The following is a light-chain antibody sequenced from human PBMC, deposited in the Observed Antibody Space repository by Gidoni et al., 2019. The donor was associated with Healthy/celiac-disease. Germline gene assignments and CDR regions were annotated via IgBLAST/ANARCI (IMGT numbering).Light chain of an antibody. V-gene: IGKV1-33*01. CDR1: QDISNY. J-gene: IGKJ4*01. CDR3: QHYDNLPLGIT. CDR2: HAY. Sequence: DIHMPQSPSSLSASVGDRVTITCQASQDISNYLNWYHQKPGKAPKPPIYHAYNLETGVPSSFRGSRSGTDFTFITSSLQPEDLATYYSQHYDNLPLGITFGGXTKVEIK.